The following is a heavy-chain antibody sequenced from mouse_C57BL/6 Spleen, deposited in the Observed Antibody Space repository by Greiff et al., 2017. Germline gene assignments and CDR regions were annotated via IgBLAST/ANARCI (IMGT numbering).Heavy chain of an antibody. V-gene: IGHV1-61*01. CDR2: IYPSDSET. D-gene: IGHD2-3*01. CDR1: GYTFTSYW. Sequence: QVQLQQPGAELVRPGSSVKLSCKASGYTFTSYWMDWVKQRPGQGLEWIGNIYPSDSETHYNQKFKDKATLTVDKSSSTAYMQLSSLTSEDSAVYYCAREGGWGDNYFDDWGQGTTLTVSS. CDR3: AREGGWGDNYFDD. J-gene: IGHJ2*01.